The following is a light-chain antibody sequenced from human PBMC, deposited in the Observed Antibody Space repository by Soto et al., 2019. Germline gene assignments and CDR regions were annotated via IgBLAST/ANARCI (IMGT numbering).Light chain of an antibody. CDR1: QTSSSW. V-gene: IGKV1-5*03. Sequence: DIQRTQAPSTLTGSVGDRVTITCRASQTSSSWLAWYQQKPGKAPKLLFYKASSLESGVPSRFSGSGYGTEFTLTISSLQPDDFATYYCQQYNSYWTFGQGTKVDIK. CDR3: QQYNSYWT. CDR2: KAS. J-gene: IGKJ1*01.